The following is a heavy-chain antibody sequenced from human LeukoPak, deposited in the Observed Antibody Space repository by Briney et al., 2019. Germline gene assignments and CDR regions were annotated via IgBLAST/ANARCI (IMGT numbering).Heavy chain of an antibody. V-gene: IGHV3-33*01. J-gene: IGHJ4*02. CDR2: IWYDGSNK. CDR3: ARAGYSSSWFSVQNYFDY. D-gene: IGHD6-13*01. Sequence: GGSLRLSCAASGFTFSSYGMHWVRHAPGKGLEWVAVIWYDGSNKYYADSVKGRFTISRDNSKNTLYLQMNSLRAEDTAVYYCARAGYSSSWFSVQNYFDYWGQGTLVTVSS. CDR1: GFTFSSYG.